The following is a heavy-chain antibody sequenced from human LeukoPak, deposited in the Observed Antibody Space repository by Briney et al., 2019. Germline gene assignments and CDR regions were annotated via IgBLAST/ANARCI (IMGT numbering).Heavy chain of an antibody. Sequence: PGGSLRLSCAASGFTFSSYAMSWVRQAPGKGLEWVSATSGSGVSTYYADSVKGRFTTSRDNSKNTLYLQMNSLRAEDTAVYYCGEQLVPKIRGQGTLVTVSS. J-gene: IGHJ4*02. CDR3: GEQLVPKI. D-gene: IGHD6-13*01. CDR2: TSGSGVST. CDR1: GFTFSSYA. V-gene: IGHV3-23*01.